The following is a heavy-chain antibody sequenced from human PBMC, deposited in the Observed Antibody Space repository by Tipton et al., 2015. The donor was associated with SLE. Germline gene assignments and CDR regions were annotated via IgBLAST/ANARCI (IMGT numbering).Heavy chain of an antibody. J-gene: IGHJ6*03. Sequence: TLSLTCTVSGGSMSTYYWSWIRQPPGKGLEWIGYIYYSGRANYNPSLKSRVTISVDTSRSQFSLKLTSVTTADTAIYYCARDLNGYNRGFYYNMDAGGKGTMVTVSS. CDR1: GGSMSTYY. CDR3: ARDLNGYNRGFYYNMDA. V-gene: IGHV4-59*01. CDR2: IYYSGRA. D-gene: IGHD5-24*01.